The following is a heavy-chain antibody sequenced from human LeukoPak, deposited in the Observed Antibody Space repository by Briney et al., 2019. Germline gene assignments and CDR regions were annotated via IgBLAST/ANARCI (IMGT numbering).Heavy chain of an antibody. CDR1: GYTFTSYY. CDR2: INPSGGST. J-gene: IGHJ4*02. V-gene: IGHV1-46*01. CDR3: ASLNSYDSSGYFDY. D-gene: IGHD3-22*01. Sequence: ASVKVSCKASGYTFTSYYMHWVRQAPGQGLEWMGIINPSGGSTSYAQKFQGRVTITADKSTSTAYMELSSLRSEDTAVYYCASLNSYDSSGYFDYWGQGTLVTVSS.